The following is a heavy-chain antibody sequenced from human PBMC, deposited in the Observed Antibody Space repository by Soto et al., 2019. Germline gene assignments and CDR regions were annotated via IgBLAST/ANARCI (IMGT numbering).Heavy chain of an antibody. Sequence: QVQLVQSGAEVKKPGASVKVSCKASVYTFTSYAMHWVRQAPGQRLEWMGWINDGNGNTKYSQKFQGRVTITRDTSASTAYMEVSSLRSEDTAVYYCARGFGVVIIRENDAFDIWGQGTMVTVSS. CDR1: VYTFTSYA. CDR2: INDGNGNT. CDR3: ARGFGVVIIRENDAFDI. D-gene: IGHD3-3*01. V-gene: IGHV1-3*01. J-gene: IGHJ3*02.